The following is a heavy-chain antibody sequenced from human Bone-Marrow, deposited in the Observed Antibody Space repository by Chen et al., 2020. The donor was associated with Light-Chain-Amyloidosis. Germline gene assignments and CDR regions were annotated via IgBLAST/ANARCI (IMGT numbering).Heavy chain of an antibody. CDR2: SSANNGNA. J-gene: IGHJ4*02. CDR3: VRGHPSGWYQGDH. Sequence: QLVQSGAEAKKPGASVKVSCRASGYTFSAYGISWVRQAPGQGLEWMGWSSANNGNANLAKNFQGRITMTTDMSTSTSYMELRSLRVDDTALYYCVRGHPSGWYQGDHWGQGTLVTVSS. V-gene: IGHV1-18*01. CDR1: GYTFSAYG. D-gene: IGHD6-19*01.